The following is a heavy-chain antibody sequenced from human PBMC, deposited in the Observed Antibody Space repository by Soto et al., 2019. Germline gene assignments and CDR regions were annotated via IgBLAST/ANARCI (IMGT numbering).Heavy chain of an antibody. CDR3: AKGSMLSTRYFEN. J-gene: IGHJ2*01. D-gene: IGHD2-8*01. CDR1: GFTFSSYA. V-gene: IGHV3-23*01. CDR2: VGGSDPIS. Sequence: GGSLRLSCAVSGFTFSSYAMSWVRRAPGKGLEWVSAVGGSDPISYYADSVKGRFTISRDISKNTLYLQMNSLRAEHKAIHCCAKGSMLSTRYFENWGRGTLVTVSS.